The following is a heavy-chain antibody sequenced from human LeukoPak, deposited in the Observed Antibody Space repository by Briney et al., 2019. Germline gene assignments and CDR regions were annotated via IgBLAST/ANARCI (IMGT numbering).Heavy chain of an antibody. J-gene: IGHJ4*02. CDR1: GFPFSDYA. D-gene: IGHD1-26*01. V-gene: IGHV3-23*01. CDR2: ISGSGGHI. Sequence: PGGSLRLSCEASGFPFSDYAMTWVRHPPGKGLEWVSSISGSGGHISYADSVKGRFTIPRDNSKNTLHLQMNSLRAEDTAVYYCARDRQWELLQYYFDYWGQGTLVTVSS. CDR3: ARDRQWELLQYYFDY.